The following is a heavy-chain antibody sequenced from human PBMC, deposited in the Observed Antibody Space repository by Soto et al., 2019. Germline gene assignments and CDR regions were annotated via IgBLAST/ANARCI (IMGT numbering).Heavy chain of an antibody. V-gene: IGHV1-69*01. CDR2: IIPIFGTA. J-gene: IGHJ5*02. CDR1: GGTFSSYA. D-gene: IGHD2-2*01. CDR3: AKQVVPAATNYWFDP. Sequence: QVQLVQSGAEVKKPGSSVKVSCKASGGTFSSYAISWVRQAPGQGLEWMGGIIPIFGTANYAQKFQGRVTITADESRSTAYMERSSLRSEDTAVYYCAKQVVPAATNYWFDPWGQGTLVTVSS.